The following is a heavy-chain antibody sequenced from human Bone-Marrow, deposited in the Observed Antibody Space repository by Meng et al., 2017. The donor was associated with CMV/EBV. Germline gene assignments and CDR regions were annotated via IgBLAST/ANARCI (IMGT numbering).Heavy chain of an antibody. J-gene: IGHJ3*02. Sequence: ESLKISCTVSGASISTFYWSWIRQPPGKGLEWLGYIYNNGRTNYNPSLRSRLTISEDTSKSQVSLNLSSVTAADTALYYCARAFCRSASCYAFDIWGQGTMVTVSS. D-gene: IGHD2-2*01. CDR3: ARAFCRSASCYAFDI. CDR1: GASISTFY. V-gene: IGHV4-59*01. CDR2: IYNNGRT.